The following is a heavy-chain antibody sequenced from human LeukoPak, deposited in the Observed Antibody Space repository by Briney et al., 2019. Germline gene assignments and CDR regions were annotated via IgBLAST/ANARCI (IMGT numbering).Heavy chain of an antibody. D-gene: IGHD2-2*01. CDR2: IDPSDSYT. CDR3: AAEGPVVVVPAAHGMDV. J-gene: IGHJ6*02. CDR1: GYSFTSYW. Sequence: GESLKISCKGSGYSFTSYWMSWVRQMPGKGLEWMGRIDPSDSYTNYSPSFQGHVTISADKSISTAYLQWSSLKASDTAMYYCAAEGPVVVVPAAHGMDVWGQGTTVTVSS. V-gene: IGHV5-10-1*01.